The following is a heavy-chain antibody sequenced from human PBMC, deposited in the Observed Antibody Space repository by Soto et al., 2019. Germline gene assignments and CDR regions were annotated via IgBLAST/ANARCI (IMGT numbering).Heavy chain of an antibody. Sequence: PGGSLRLSCAASGFTFSDHYMDWVRQAPGKGLEWVGRTRNKANSYTTEYAASVKGRFTISRDDSKNSLYLQMNSLKTEDTAVYYCARDYLAGDPYHYYHMDFWGKGTTVPVSS. J-gene: IGHJ6*03. V-gene: IGHV3-72*01. CDR1: GFTFSDHY. CDR3: ARDYLAGDPYHYYHMDF. D-gene: IGHD2-21*02. CDR2: TRNKANSYTT.